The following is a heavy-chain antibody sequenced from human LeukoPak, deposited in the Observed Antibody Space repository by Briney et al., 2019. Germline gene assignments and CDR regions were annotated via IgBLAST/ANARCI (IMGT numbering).Heavy chain of an antibody. J-gene: IGHJ3*02. D-gene: IGHD6-13*01. V-gene: IGHV4-59*01. Sequence: SETLSLTCTVSGGSISSYYWSWIRQPPGKGLEWIGYIYYSGSTNYNPSLKSRVTISVDTSKNQFSLKLSSVTAADTAVYYCARYIVIAAAGNPTDAFDIWGQGTMVTVSS. CDR2: IYYSGST. CDR1: GGSISSYY. CDR3: ARYIVIAAAGNPTDAFDI.